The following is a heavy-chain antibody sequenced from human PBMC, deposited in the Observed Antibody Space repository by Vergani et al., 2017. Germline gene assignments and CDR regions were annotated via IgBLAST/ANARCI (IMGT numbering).Heavy chain of an antibody. CDR3: ARSNDYGDIFDY. Sequence: QLQLQESGPGLVKPSETLSLTCTVSGGSISSGYYWGWIRQPPGKGLEWIGSIYHSGSTYYNPSLKSRVTISVDTSKNQFSLKLSSVTAADTAVYYCARSNDYGDIFDYWGQGTLVTVSS. V-gene: IGHV4-38-2*02. D-gene: IGHD4-17*01. J-gene: IGHJ4*02. CDR2: IYHSGST. CDR1: GGSISSGYY.